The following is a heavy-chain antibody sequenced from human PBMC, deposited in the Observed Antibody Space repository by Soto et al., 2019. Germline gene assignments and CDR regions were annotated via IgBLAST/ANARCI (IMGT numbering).Heavy chain of an antibody. V-gene: IGHV3-33*01. CDR1: GFTFSSYG. Sequence: QVQLVESGGGVVQPGRSLRLSCAASGFTFSSYGMHWVRQAPGKGLDWVAVIWYDGSNKYYADSVKGRFTISRDNSKNTLYLQMNSLRAEDTAVYYCARAYCTNGVCYDFDYWGQGTLVTVSS. D-gene: IGHD2-8*01. CDR2: IWYDGSNK. CDR3: ARAYCTNGVCYDFDY. J-gene: IGHJ4*02.